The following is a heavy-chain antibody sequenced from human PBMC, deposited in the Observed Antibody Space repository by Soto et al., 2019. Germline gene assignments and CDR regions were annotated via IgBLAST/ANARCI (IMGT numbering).Heavy chain of an antibody. CDR1: GYTFTSYD. J-gene: IGHJ6*02. D-gene: IGHD2-15*01. Sequence: QVQLVQSGAEVKKPGASVKVSCKASGYTFTSYDINWVRQATGQGLEWMGWMNPNSGNTGYAQKFQCRVTMTRNTSIRTAYMELSSLRSEDTAVYYCARDCSGGSCYSPYYGMDVWGQGTTVTVSS. CDR2: MNPNSGNT. V-gene: IGHV1-8*01. CDR3: ARDCSGGSCYSPYYGMDV.